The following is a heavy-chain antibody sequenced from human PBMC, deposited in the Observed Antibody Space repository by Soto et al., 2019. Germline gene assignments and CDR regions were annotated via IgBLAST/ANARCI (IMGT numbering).Heavy chain of an antibody. CDR3: AGSGYRYFEY. V-gene: IGHV4-34*01. CDR2: INHSGST. Sequence: SETLSLTCAVYGGSFSGYYWSWIRQPPGKGLEWIGEINHSGSTNYNPSLKSRVTISVDTSKNQFSLKLSSVTAADTAVYYCAGSGYRYFEYWGQGTRVTVSS. D-gene: IGHD5-18*01. CDR1: GGSFSGYY. J-gene: IGHJ4*02.